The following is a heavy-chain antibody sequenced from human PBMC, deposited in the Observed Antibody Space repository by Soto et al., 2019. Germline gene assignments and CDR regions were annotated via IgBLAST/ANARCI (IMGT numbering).Heavy chain of an antibody. V-gene: IGHV1-69*01. CDR2: IIPISDTT. J-gene: IGHJ6*02. Sequence: QVQLVQSGAEVKKPGSSVKVSCKASGGTFSSYAIIWVRQAPGQGLQWMGGIIPISDTTNYAQKFQGRVTIIADESTSTAYMELSSLRSEDTAVYYCARSQGSSTSLEIYYYYYYGMDVWGQGTTVTVSS. D-gene: IGHD2-2*01. CDR1: GGTFSSYA. CDR3: ARSQGSSTSLEIYYYYYYGMDV.